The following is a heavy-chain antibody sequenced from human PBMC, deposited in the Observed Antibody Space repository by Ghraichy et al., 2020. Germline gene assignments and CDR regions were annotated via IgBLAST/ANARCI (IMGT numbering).Heavy chain of an antibody. V-gene: IGHV3-49*04. D-gene: IGHD3-22*01. CDR2: IRSKAYGGTT. Sequence: GGSLRLSCTASGFTFGDYAMSWVRQAPGKGLEWVGFIRSKAYGGTTEYAASVKGRFTISRDDSKSIAYLQMNSLKTEDTAVYYCTRDGDYYDSSGYYSILDYWGQGTLVTVSS. J-gene: IGHJ4*02. CDR3: TRDGDYYDSSGYYSILDY. CDR1: GFTFGDYA.